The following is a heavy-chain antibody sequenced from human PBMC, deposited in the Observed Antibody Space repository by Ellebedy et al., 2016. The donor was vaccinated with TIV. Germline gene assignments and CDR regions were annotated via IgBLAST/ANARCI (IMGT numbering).Heavy chain of an antibody. CDR2: ISSSGTYI. D-gene: IGHD6-13*01. CDR1: GFTFSGFT. CDR3: ARPAAAYSSSWYDFDC. J-gene: IGHJ4*02. V-gene: IGHV3-21*01. Sequence: GESLKISCAASGFTFSGFTMNWVRQAPGKGLEWVSSISSSGTYIHNADSVKGRFIISRDNAKNSLYLQINSLRVEDTAIYYCARPAAAYSSSWYDFDCWGQGTLVTVSS.